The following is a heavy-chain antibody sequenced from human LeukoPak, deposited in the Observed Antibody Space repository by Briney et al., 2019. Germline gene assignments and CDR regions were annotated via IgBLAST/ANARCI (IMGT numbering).Heavy chain of an antibody. D-gene: IGHD3-22*01. CDR2: VDPEDGET. Sequence: ASVKVSYKVSRYTFTDYYMHWVQQAPGKGLEWMGLVDPEDGETIYAEKFQGRVTITADTSTDTAYMELSSLRSEDTAVYYCATSSQKDYYDSSGYSSYYMDVWGKGTTVTVSS. CDR1: RYTFTDYY. CDR3: ATSSQKDYYDSSGYSSYYMDV. V-gene: IGHV1-69-2*01. J-gene: IGHJ6*03.